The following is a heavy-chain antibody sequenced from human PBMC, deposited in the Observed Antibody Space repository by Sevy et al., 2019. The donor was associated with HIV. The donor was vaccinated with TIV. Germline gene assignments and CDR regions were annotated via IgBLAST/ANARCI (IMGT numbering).Heavy chain of an antibody. V-gene: IGHV4-4*07. CDR2: IYTSGST. Sequence: SEILSLTCTVSGGSISSYYWSWIRQPAGKGLEWIGRIYTSGSTNYNPSLKSRVTMSVDTSKNQFSLKLSSVTAADTAVYYCASSKGRYSSSWYVFDYWGQGTLVTVSS. D-gene: IGHD6-13*01. CDR1: GGSISSYY. CDR3: ASSKGRYSSSWYVFDY. J-gene: IGHJ4*02.